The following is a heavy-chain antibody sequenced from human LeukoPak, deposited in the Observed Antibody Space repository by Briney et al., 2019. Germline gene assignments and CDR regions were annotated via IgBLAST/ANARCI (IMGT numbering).Heavy chain of an antibody. Sequence: ASVKVSCKASGGTFSSYAISWVRQAPGQGLEWMGWINPNSGGTNYAQKFQGRVTMTRDTSISTAYMELSRLRSDDTAVYYCARVLDSSGWYLEGYYFDYWGQGTLVTVSS. CDR3: ARVLDSSGWYLEGYYFDY. V-gene: IGHV1-2*02. J-gene: IGHJ4*02. D-gene: IGHD6-19*01. CDR1: GGTFSSYA. CDR2: INPNSGGT.